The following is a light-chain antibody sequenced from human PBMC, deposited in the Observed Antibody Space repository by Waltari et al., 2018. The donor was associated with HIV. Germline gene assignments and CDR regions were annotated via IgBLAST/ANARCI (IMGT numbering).Light chain of an antibody. CDR1: TTSSRFYQF. Sequence: ALPQPASVSGFLVQSINISSTGLTTSSRFYQFVSWYQQHPGKIPRLIIFDINNRPSGVSDHFSGSRSGNSASLTFSGLQSGDEAHYYCASNRLDYTLIFGGGTKLTVL. V-gene: IGLV2-14*03. J-gene: IGLJ2*01. CDR3: ASNRLDYTLI. CDR2: DIN.